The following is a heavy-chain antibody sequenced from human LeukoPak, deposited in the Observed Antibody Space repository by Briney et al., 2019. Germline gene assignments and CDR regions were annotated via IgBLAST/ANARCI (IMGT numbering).Heavy chain of an antibody. CDR1: GYTFTSDG. CDR3: ARDWGAAAGTFSPGY. V-gene: IGHV1-18*01. J-gene: IGHJ4*02. D-gene: IGHD6-13*01. CDR2: ISAYNGNT. Sequence: ASVKVSCKPSGYTFTSDGISWVGQAPGQGLEWMGWISAYNGNTNYAQKLQGRVTMTTDTSTSTAYMELRSLRSDDTAVYYCARDWGAAAGTFSPGYWGQGTLVTVSS.